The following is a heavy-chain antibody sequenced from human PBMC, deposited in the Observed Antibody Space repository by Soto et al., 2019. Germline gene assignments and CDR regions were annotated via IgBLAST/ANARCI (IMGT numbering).Heavy chain of an antibody. CDR1: CGSITSDNYY. V-gene: IGHV4-30-4*01. Sequence: SETLSLTCSFSCGSITSDNYYWSWIRQPPGKGLEWIGYIYYTGSTYYSPSLKSRIIISVDTSTSQFSLNLISVTAADTAVYYCARLYGAGRNWFDTWGQGTLVTVSS. J-gene: IGHJ5*02. CDR3: ARLYGAGRNWFDT. D-gene: IGHD3-10*01. CDR2: IYYTGST.